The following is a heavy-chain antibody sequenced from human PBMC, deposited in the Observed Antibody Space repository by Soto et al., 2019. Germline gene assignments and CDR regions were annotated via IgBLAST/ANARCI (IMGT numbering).Heavy chain of an antibody. J-gene: IGHJ5*02. CDR2: IYYSGST. CDR1: VGSLSSYY. CDR3: ARGGSSWDGGSWFAP. D-gene: IGHD6-13*01. V-gene: IGHV4-59*01. Sequence: PSETLSLTGTVSVGSLSSYYWSWILQPPGKGLEWIGYIYYSGSTNYNPSLKRRVTISVDTSKNQFSLKLSSVTAADTAVYYCARGGSSWDGGSWFAPWGQGALVTVYS.